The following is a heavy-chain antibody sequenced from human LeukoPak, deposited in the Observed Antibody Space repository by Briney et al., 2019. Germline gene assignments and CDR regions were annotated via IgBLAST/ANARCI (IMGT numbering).Heavy chain of an antibody. V-gene: IGHV1-69*05. D-gene: IGHD2-2*02. CDR2: IIPIFGTA. CDR3: ARDDYCSSTSCYSRKGNWFDP. CDR1: GGTFSSYA. Sequence: GASVKVSCKASGGTFSSYAISWVRQATGQGLEWMGRIIPIFGTANYAQKFQGRVTITTDESTSTAYMELSSLRSEDTAVYYCARDDYCSSTSCYSRKGNWFDPWGQGTLVTVSS. J-gene: IGHJ5*02.